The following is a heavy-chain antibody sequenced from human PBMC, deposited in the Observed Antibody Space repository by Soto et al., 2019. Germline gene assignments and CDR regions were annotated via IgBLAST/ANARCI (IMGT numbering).Heavy chain of an antibody. J-gene: IGHJ4*02. D-gene: IGHD3-16*02. V-gene: IGHV4-4*07. CDR3: ARHWPDDRAFDY. Sequence: TSETLSLTCTVAGVSSSIHYWSWIRQPAGKGLEWIGRIYTSGSTNYNPSLKSRVTMSVDTSKNQFSLKLSSVTAADTAVYYCARHWPDDRAFDYWGQGTLVTVSS. CDR2: IYTSGST. CDR1: GVSSSIHY.